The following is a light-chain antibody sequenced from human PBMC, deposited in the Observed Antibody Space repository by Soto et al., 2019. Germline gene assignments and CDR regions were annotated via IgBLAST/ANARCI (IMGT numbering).Light chain of an antibody. CDR1: KSVSSRY. CDR2: GAS. V-gene: IGKV3-20*01. Sequence: EIVLTQSPGTLSLSPGERATLSCRASKSVSSRYLAWYQQQPDQAPRLLIYGASSRATGIPDRFSGSGSGTDFTLTSSRLQPEDFAVYYCQPYGSSPWTFGQGTKVAIK. CDR3: QPYGSSPWT. J-gene: IGKJ1*01.